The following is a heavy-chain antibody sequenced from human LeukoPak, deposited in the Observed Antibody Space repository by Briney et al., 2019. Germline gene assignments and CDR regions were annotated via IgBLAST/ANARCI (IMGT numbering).Heavy chain of an antibody. CDR3: ARARSGDYGDLDAFDI. V-gene: IGHV1-18*01. CDR1: GYTFTSYG. CDR2: ISAYNGNT. D-gene: IGHD4-17*01. J-gene: IGHJ3*02. Sequence: ASVKVSCKASGYTFTSYGISWVRQAPGQGLEWMGWISAYNGNTNYAQKFQGRVTITADKSTSTAYMELSSLRSEDTAVYYCARARSGDYGDLDAFDIWGQGTMVTVSS.